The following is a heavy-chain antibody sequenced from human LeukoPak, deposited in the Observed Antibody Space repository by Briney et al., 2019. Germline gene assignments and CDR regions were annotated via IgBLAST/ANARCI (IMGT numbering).Heavy chain of an antibody. CDR1: GGPIRSYY. Sequence: SETRSLTCTVSGGPIRSYYWSWMRQPPGKGLEWIGNIHYSESTNFNPSLKSRVAIAVDTSKNQFSLSMRSVTAADTAVYYCARVSAAGMEFHYGMDVWGQGTTVFVSS. CDR2: IHYSEST. CDR3: ARVSAAGMEFHYGMDV. D-gene: IGHD6-13*01. V-gene: IGHV4-59*01. J-gene: IGHJ6*02.